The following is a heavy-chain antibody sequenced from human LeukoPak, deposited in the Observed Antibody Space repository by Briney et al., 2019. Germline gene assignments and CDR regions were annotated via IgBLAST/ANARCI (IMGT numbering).Heavy chain of an antibody. D-gene: IGHD4-11*01. J-gene: IGHJ5*02. Sequence: PSPTLSLTCNVSGGSINKQYWSWIRQPPGKGLEWIGYIYYSGSTNYNPSLKSRVTISVDTSKNQISLKLSSVTAADTAIYYCARTTSYLDPWGQGTLVTVSS. CDR3: ARTTSYLDP. CDR1: GGSINKQY. CDR2: IYYSGST. V-gene: IGHV4-59*11.